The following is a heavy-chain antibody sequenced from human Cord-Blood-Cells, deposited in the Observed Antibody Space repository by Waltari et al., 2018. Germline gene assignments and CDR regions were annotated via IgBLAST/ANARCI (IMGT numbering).Heavy chain of an antibody. CDR2: INHSGST. CDR3: ARGRDYGGNVCYGMDV. J-gene: IGHJ6*02. D-gene: IGHD4-17*01. V-gene: IGHV4-34*01. Sequence: QVQLQQWGAGLLKPSETLSLTCAVYGWSFSGYYWSWIRQPPGKGLEWIGEINHSGSTNYNPSLKSRVTISVDTSKNQFSLKLSSVTAADTAVYYCARGRDYGGNVCYGMDVWGQGTTVTVSS. CDR1: GWSFSGYY.